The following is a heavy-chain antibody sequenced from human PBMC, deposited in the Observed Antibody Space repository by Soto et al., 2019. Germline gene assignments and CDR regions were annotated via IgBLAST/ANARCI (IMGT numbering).Heavy chain of an antibody. J-gene: IGHJ4*02. CDR2: ISGSGGST. D-gene: IGHD6-13*01. Sequence: GGSLSLSCAASGFTFSNYAVTWVRQAPGKGLEWVSTISGSGGSTYYADSVKGRFTISRDNSKNTLYLQMNSLRAEDTAVYYCAKDQGSSWYEIDYWGQGTLVTVSS. CDR1: GFTFSNYA. CDR3: AKDQGSSWYEIDY. V-gene: IGHV3-23*01.